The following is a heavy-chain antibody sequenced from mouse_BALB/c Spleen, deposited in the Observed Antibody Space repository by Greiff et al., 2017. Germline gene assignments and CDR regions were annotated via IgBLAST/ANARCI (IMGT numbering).Heavy chain of an antibody. V-gene: IGHV1-80*01. CDR2: IYPGDGDT. CDR1: GYAFSSYW. Sequence: QVQLQQSGAELVRPGSSVKISCKASGYAFSSYWMNWVKQRPGQGLEWIGQIYPGDGDTNYNGKFKGKATLTADKSSSTAYMQLSSLTSEDSAVYFCARRGTGTGPFAYWGQGTLVTVSA. D-gene: IGHD4-1*01. CDR3: ARRGTGTGPFAY. J-gene: IGHJ3*01.